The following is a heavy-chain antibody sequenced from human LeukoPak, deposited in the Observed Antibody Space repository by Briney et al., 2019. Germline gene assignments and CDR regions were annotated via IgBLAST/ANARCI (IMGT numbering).Heavy chain of an antibody. J-gene: IGHJ5*02. D-gene: IGHD3-10*01. CDR2: IYYSGST. Sequence: SETLSLTCTVSGGSISSSSYYWGWIRQPPGKGLEWIGNIYYSGSTYYNPSLKSRLTISVDTSKNQFSLKLSSVTAADTAVFYCARGNYFGSGSSSYDWFDPWGQGTLVTVSS. V-gene: IGHV4-39*07. CDR3: ARGNYFGSGSSSYDWFDP. CDR1: GGSISSSSYY.